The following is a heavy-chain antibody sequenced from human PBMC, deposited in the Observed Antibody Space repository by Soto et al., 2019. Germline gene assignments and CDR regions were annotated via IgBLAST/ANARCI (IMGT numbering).Heavy chain of an antibody. D-gene: IGHD3-22*01. Sequence: ASETLSLTCAVSGGSISSSNWWSWVRQPPGKGLEWIGEIYHSGSTNYNPSLKSRVTISVDKSKNQFSLKLSSVTAADTAVYYCARRVTMIESYYFDYWGQGTLVTVSS. CDR2: IYHSGST. CDR3: ARRVTMIESYYFDY. CDR1: GGSISSSNW. J-gene: IGHJ4*02. V-gene: IGHV4-4*02.